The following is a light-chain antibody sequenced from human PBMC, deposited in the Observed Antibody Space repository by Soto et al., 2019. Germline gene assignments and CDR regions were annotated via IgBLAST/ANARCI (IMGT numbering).Light chain of an antibody. J-gene: IGKJ2*01. V-gene: IGKV1-39*01. CDR3: QQSYSTPYT. CDR1: QSISSD. CDR2: AAS. Sequence: DIQMTQSPSSLSASVGDRVTITCLASQSISSDLNWYQQKPGKAPKLLIYAASSLQSGVPSRFSGSGSGTDFTLTISSLQPEDFATYSCQQSYSTPYTFGQGTKLEIK.